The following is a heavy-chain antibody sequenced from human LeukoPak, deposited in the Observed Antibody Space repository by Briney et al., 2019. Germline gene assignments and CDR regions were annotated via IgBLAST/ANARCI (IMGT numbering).Heavy chain of an antibody. Sequence: ASVKVSCKASGYTFTGYYMHWVRQAPGQGLEWMGWINPNSGGTNYAQKFQGRVTMTRDTSISTAYMELSRLRSDDTAVYYCARSSSWYYFADYWGQGTLVTVSS. CDR2: INPNSGGT. V-gene: IGHV1-2*02. J-gene: IGHJ4*02. CDR1: GYTFTGYY. D-gene: IGHD6-13*01. CDR3: ARSSSWYYFADY.